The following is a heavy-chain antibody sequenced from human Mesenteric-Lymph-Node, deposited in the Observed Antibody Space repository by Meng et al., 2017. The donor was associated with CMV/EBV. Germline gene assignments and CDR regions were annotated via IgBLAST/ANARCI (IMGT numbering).Heavy chain of an antibody. J-gene: IGHJ6*02. V-gene: IGHV3-21*01. CDR2: ISSSSSYI. CDR1: GFTFSSYS. Sequence: GESLKISCAASGFTFSSYSMNWVRQAPGKGLEWVSSISSSSSYIYYADSVKGRFTFSRDNAKNSLYLQMNSLRAEDTAVYYCARDRTGTFPNGMDVWGQGTTVTVSS. CDR3: ARDRTGTFPNGMDV. D-gene: IGHD1-1*01.